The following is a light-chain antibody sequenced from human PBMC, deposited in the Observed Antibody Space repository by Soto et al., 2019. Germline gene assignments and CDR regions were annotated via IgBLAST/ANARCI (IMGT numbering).Light chain of an antibody. CDR3: SSYTAGGTI. V-gene: IGLV2-14*01. CDR1: SGDVGGYYY. CDR2: EVS. J-gene: IGLJ1*01. Sequence: QSVLTQPASVSGSPGQSITISCTGTSGDVGGYYYVSWYQQLPGKAPKLMISEVSNRPSGVSNRFSGSKSGNTASLTISGLRAEDEADYYCSSYTAGGTIFGTGTRSPS.